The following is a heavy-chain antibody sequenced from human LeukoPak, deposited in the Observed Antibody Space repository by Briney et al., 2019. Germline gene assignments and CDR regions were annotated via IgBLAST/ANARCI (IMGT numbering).Heavy chain of an antibody. J-gene: IGHJ4*02. CDR2: INHSGST. CDR3: ARGVVVPAAAIDY. V-gene: IGHV4-34*01. CDR1: GGSFSGYY. Sequence: SETLSLTCAVYGGSFSGYYWSWIRQPPGKGLEWIGEINHSGSTNYNPSLKSRVTISVDTSKNQFSLKLSSVTAADTAVYYCARGVVVPAAAIDYWGQGTLVTVPS. D-gene: IGHD2-2*01.